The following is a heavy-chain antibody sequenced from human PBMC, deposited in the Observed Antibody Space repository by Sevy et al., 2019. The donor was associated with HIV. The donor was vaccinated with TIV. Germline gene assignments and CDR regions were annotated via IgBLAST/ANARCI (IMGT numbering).Heavy chain of an antibody. J-gene: IGHJ5*02. CDR2: IWYDGKNA. Sequence: GGSLRLSCAASGFTFSSFGMYWARQAPGEGLEWVANIWYDGKNALYADSVKGRFTISRDNSKKTLYLQMNSLRAEDTAVYYCTRDPEEWELRYLGHCGQGTLATVSS. V-gene: IGHV3-33*01. D-gene: IGHD1-26*01. CDR1: GFTFSSFG. CDR3: TRDPEEWELRYLGH.